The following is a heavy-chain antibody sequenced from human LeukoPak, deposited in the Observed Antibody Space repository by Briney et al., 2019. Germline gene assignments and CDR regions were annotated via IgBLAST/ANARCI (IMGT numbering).Heavy chain of an antibody. CDR3: ARDRSRDVYNWGAFDI. D-gene: IGHD5-24*01. J-gene: IGHJ3*02. Sequence: PGGSLRLSCAASGFTFSSYAMNWVRQAPGKGLEWVSAISGSGGSTYYADSVKGRFTISRDNSKNTLYLQMNSLRAEDTAVYYCARDRSRDVYNWGAFDIWGQGTMVIVSS. V-gene: IGHV3-23*01. CDR1: GFTFSSYA. CDR2: ISGSGGST.